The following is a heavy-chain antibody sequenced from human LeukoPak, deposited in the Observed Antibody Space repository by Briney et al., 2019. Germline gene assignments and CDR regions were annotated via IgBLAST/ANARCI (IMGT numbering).Heavy chain of an antibody. CDR1: GFTFSSYA. D-gene: IGHD3-22*01. V-gene: IGHV3-23*01. Sequence: PGGSLRLSCAASGFTFSSYAMSWVRQAPGKGLEWVSAISGSGGSTYYADSVKGRFTISRDNPKNTLYLQMNSLRAEDTAVYYCAKDYYDSSGYLYFDYWGQGTLVTVSS. J-gene: IGHJ4*02. CDR3: AKDYYDSSGYLYFDY. CDR2: ISGSGGST.